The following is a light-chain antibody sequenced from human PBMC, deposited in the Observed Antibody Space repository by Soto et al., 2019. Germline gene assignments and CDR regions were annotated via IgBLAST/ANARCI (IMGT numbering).Light chain of an antibody. CDR2: KAS. CDR1: QTFSSW. Sequence: DIQMTQSPSTLSRSVGDRVTITCRASQTFSSWLALDQQKPGKAPKLLIYKASTLKSGVPSRFSGSGSGTEFTLTISSLQPDDFATYYCQHYNSYSEAFGQGTKVDIK. CDR3: QHYNSYSEA. J-gene: IGKJ1*01. V-gene: IGKV1-5*03.